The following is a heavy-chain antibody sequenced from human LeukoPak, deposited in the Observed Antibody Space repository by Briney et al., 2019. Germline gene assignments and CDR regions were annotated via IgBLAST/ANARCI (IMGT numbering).Heavy chain of an antibody. V-gene: IGHV3-23*01. J-gene: IGHJ6*04. Sequence: GGSLRLSCAASGFTFSSYAMSWVRQAPGKGLEWVSAISGSGGSTYYADSVKGRFTIPRDNSKNTLYLQMNSLRAEDTAVYYCTSVVVPAEVYYYYGMDVWGKGTTVTVSS. CDR1: GFTFSSYA. D-gene: IGHD2-2*01. CDR3: TSVVVPAEVYYYYGMDV. CDR2: ISGSGGST.